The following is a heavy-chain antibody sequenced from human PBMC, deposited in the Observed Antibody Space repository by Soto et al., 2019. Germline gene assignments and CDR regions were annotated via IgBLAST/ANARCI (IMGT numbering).Heavy chain of an antibody. Sequence: GGSLRLSCAASGFTFSSYSMNWVRQAPGKGLEWVSYISSSSSTIYYADSVKGRFTISRDNAKNSLYLQMNSLRAEDTAVYYCARVSPGIAVAGTGDAFDIWGQGTMVTVSS. CDR3: ARVSPGIAVAGTGDAFDI. D-gene: IGHD6-19*01. V-gene: IGHV3-48*01. J-gene: IGHJ3*02. CDR1: GFTFSSYS. CDR2: ISSSSSTI.